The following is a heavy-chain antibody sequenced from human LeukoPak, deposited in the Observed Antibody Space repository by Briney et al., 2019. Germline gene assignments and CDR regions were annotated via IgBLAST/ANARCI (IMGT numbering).Heavy chain of an antibody. CDR1: GFTFRNCG. CDR2: ISGSDDGA. D-gene: IGHD6-13*01. Sequence: PGGSLRLSCVASGFTFRNCGMTWVGQAPGKGLEWVSTISGSDDGAYYAAPVRGRFSISRDDSENTLYLQMNGLQTEDTGVYYCTTEGQQMESSGFDFWGRGTPVTVSS. V-gene: IGHV3-15*06. J-gene: IGHJ4*02. CDR3: TTEGQQMESSGFDF.